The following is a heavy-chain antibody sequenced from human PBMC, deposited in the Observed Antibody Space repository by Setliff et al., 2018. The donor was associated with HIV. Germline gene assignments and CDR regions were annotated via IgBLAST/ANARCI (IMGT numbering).Heavy chain of an antibody. CDR1: GYTLSKYA. D-gene: IGHD5-12*01. CDR2: ISAGKGGT. CDR3: ARDRTTRFYFNGSGYSDYFDH. J-gene: IGHJ4*02. V-gene: IGHV1-3*01. Sequence: ASVMVSCKASGYTLSKYAMHWVRQAPGQRLEWMGWISAGKGGTKYSQKFQGRVTITTDTSASAVYMELSSLTSEDTAIYFCARDRTTRFYFNGSGYSDYFDHWGQGTLVTVSS.